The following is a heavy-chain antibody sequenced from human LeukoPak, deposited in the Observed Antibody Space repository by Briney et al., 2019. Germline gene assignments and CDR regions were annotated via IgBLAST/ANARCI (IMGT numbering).Heavy chain of an antibody. J-gene: IGHJ6*03. CDR1: GDPINSGYH. D-gene: IGHD1-26*01. Sequence: SQTLSLTCTVSGDPINSGYHWSWIRQQPGKGLEWIGNIYYNGRTYYKTSLKSRIIISVDMSKNQISLQLSSVTAADTAVYYCARDLRGSPMDVWGKGTPVAVSS. V-gene: IGHV4-31*03. CDR3: ARDLRGSPMDV. CDR2: IYYNGRT.